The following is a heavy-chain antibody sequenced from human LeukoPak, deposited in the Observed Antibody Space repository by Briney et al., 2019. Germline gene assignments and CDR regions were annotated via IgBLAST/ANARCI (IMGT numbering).Heavy chain of an antibody. D-gene: IGHD3-22*01. CDR1: GGSISSGSYY. V-gene: IGHV4-61*02. Sequence: SQTLSLTCTVSGGSISSGSYYWSWIRQPAGKGLEWIGRIYTSGSTNYNPSLKSRVTISVDTSKNQFSLKLSSVTAADTAVYYCARGVDPTPYYYDSSGYYLGYNWFDPWGQGTLVTVSS. CDR2: IYTSGST. CDR3: ARGVDPTPYYYDSSGYYLGYNWFDP. J-gene: IGHJ5*02.